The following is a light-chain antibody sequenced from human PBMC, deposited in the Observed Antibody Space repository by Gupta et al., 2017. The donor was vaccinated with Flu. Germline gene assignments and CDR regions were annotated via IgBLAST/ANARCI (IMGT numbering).Light chain of an antibody. J-gene: IGKJ2*01. Sequence: SLGERATMNGKSSQSVLYSANNKNYLAWYQQKPGQPPKMLIYWESTRESGVPDRFSSSGSGTDFTLTISSLQAEDVAVYYCQQYYGTPYTFGQGTKLEIK. CDR2: WES. V-gene: IGKV4-1*01. CDR3: QQYYGTPYT. CDR1: QSVLYSANNKNY.